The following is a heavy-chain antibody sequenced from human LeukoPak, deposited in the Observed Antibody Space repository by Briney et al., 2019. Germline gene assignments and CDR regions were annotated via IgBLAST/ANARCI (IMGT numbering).Heavy chain of an antibody. CDR2: ISGSGGST. D-gene: IGHD2-2*01. Sequence: GGSLRLSCAASGFTFSSYAMSWVRQAPGKGLEWVSAISGSGGSTYYADSVKGRFTISRDNAKNSLYLQMNSLRAEDTALYYCAKVAGYCSSTSCYFDYWGQGTLVTVSS. CDR1: GFTFSSYA. V-gene: IGHV3-23*01. CDR3: AKVAGYCSSTSCYFDY. J-gene: IGHJ4*02.